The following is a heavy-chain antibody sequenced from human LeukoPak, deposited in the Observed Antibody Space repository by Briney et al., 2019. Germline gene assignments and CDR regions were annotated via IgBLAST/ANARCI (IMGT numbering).Heavy chain of an antibody. V-gene: IGHV3-21*01. CDR1: GFTFSSYS. CDR2: ISSSSSYI. Sequence: GGPLRLSCAASGFTFSSYSMNGLRQAPGKGLEWVSSISSSSSYIYYADSVKGRSTISRDNAKNSLYLQMNSLRAEDTAVYYCARDTGTEFDYWGQGTLVTVSS. D-gene: IGHD2-8*02. CDR3: ARDTGTEFDY. J-gene: IGHJ4*02.